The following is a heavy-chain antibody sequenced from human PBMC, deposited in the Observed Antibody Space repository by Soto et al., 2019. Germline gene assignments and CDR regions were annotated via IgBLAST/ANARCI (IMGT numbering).Heavy chain of an antibody. V-gene: IGHV3-7*04. CDR2: IKEDGSEK. D-gene: IGHD3-10*01. J-gene: IGHJ4*02. Sequence: EVQLVESGGGLVQPGGSLRLSCAASGFTFSSYWMSWVRQAPGRGLEWVGNIKEDGSEKYYVDSVNGRFTVSRDNAKNSPYLQMNSLRAEDTAVYYCARATGADKEDSWGQGTLVTVSS. CDR1: GFTFSSYW. CDR3: ARATGADKEDS.